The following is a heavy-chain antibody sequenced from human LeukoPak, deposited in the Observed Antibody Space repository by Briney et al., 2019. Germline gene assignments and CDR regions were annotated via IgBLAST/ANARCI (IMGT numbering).Heavy chain of an antibody. CDR3: AREREGSGTPDWFDP. V-gene: IGHV3-23*01. CDR1: GFTFSSYA. Sequence: QTGGSLRLSCAASGFTFSSYAMSWVRQAPGKGLEWVSAISGSGGSTYYADSVKGRFTISRDNSKNTLYLQMNSLRAEDTAVYYCAREREGSGTPDWFDPWGQGTLVTVSS. CDR2: ISGSGGST. J-gene: IGHJ5*02. D-gene: IGHD3-10*01.